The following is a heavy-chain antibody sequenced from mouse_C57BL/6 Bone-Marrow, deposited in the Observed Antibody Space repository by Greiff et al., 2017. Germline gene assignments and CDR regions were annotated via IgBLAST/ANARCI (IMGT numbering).Heavy chain of an antibody. D-gene: IGHD2-5*01. V-gene: IGHV1-50*01. Sequence: LQQPGAELVKPGASVKLSCKASGYTFTSYWMQWVKQRPGQGLEWIGEIDPSDSYTNYNQKFKGKATLTVETSSSTAYMQLSSLTSEDSAVYYCAREGAFYSNAWFAYWGQGTLVTVAA. J-gene: IGHJ3*01. CDR3: AREGAFYSNAWFAY. CDR2: IDPSDSYT. CDR1: GYTFTSYW.